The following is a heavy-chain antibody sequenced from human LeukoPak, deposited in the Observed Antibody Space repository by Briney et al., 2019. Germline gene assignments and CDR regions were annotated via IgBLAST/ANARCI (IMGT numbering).Heavy chain of an antibody. J-gene: IGHJ4*02. CDR3: TRDRSRAEDD. D-gene: IGHD1-14*01. Sequence: QTGGSLRLSCAASGFTFSGHWTSWVRQAPGKGLEWVANINQGGSDKYYVDSVKGRFTISRDNANNLLYLQMNSLRGEDTAVYYCTRDRSRAEDDWGQGTLVTVSS. CDR1: GFTFSGHW. CDR2: INQGGSDK. V-gene: IGHV3-7*01.